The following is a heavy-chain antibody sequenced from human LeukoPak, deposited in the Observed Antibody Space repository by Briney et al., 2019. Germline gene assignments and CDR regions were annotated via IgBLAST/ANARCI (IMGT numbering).Heavy chain of an antibody. D-gene: IGHD3-10*01. Sequence: GGSLRLSCAASGFTFSNAWMSWVRQAPGKGLEWVGRIKSKTDGGTTDYAAPVKGRFTISRDDSKNTLYLQMNSLKTEDTAVYYCTTRAMVRGVMVYWGQGTLVTVSS. CDR3: TTRAMVRGVMVY. J-gene: IGHJ4*02. CDR2: IKSKTDGGTT. V-gene: IGHV3-15*01. CDR1: GFTFSNAW.